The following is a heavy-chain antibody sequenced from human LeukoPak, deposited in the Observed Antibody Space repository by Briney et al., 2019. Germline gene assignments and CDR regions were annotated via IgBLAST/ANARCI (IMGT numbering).Heavy chain of an antibody. CDR1: GGSISSYY. CDR2: IYYSGST. Sequence: PSETLSLTCTVSGGSISSYYWSWIRQPPAKGLAWIGYIYYSGSTNYNPSLKSRVTISVDTSKNQFSLKLSSVTAADTAVYYCARGVHYYGSGRLSPSLDWGQGTLVTVSS. J-gene: IGHJ4*02. V-gene: IGHV4-59*08. CDR3: ARGVHYYGSGRLSPSLD. D-gene: IGHD3-10*01.